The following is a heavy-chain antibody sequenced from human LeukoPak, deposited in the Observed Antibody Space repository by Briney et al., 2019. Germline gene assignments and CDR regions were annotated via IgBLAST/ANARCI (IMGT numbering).Heavy chain of an antibody. V-gene: IGHV4-31*03. CDR3: ARGQLVRSGWFDP. CDR1: GGSISSGGYY. D-gene: IGHD6-6*01. J-gene: IGHJ5*02. Sequence: RAPQTLSLTCTVSGGSISSGGYYWSWIRQHPGKGLEWIGYIYYSGSTYYNPSLKSRVTISVDTSKNQFSLKLSSVTAADTAVYYCARGQLVRSGWFDPWGQGTLVTVSS. CDR2: IYYSGST.